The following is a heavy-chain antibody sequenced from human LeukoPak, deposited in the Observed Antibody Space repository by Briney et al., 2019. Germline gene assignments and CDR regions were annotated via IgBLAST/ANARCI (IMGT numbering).Heavy chain of an antibody. V-gene: IGHV3-49*04. CDR1: GFTFGDYA. CDR2: IRSKAYGGTT. Sequence: GRSLRLSCTASGFTFGDYAMSWVRQAPGKGLEWVGFIRSKAYGGTTEYAASVKGRFTISRDDSKTIAYLQMNSLKTEDTAVYYCTRDVTVTSDDWGQGTLVTVSS. CDR3: TRDVTVTSDD. D-gene: IGHD4-17*01. J-gene: IGHJ4*02.